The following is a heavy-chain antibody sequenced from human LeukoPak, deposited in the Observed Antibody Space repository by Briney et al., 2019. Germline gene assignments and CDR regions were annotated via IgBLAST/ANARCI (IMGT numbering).Heavy chain of an antibody. J-gene: IGHJ3*02. D-gene: IGHD3-22*01. CDR1: GYTFTSYD. CDR2: MNPNSGNT. CDR3: ASNYDRSGYYHPSDAFDI. V-gene: IGHV1-8*01. Sequence: ASVKVSCKASGYTFTSYDINWVRQATGQGLEWMGWMNPNSGNTGYAQKFQGRVTMTRNTSISTAYMELSSLRSEDTAVYYCASNYDRSGYYHPSDAFDIWGQGTMVTVSS.